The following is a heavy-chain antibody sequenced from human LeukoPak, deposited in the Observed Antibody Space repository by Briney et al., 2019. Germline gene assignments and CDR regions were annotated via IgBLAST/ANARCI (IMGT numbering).Heavy chain of an antibody. CDR2: INPNSGGT. Sequence: ASVKVSCKASGYTFTSYGISWVRQAPGQGLEWMGWINPNSGGTNYAQKFQGRVTMTRDTSISTAYMELSRLRSDDTAVYYCARQEGRAFDIWGQGTMVTVSS. V-gene: IGHV1-2*02. D-gene: IGHD3-10*01. CDR3: ARQEGRAFDI. J-gene: IGHJ3*02. CDR1: GYTFTSYG.